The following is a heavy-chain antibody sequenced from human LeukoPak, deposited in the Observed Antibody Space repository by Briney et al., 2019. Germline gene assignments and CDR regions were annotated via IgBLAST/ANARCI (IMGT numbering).Heavy chain of an antibody. V-gene: IGHV3-33*01. Sequence: GGPLRLSCAASGFTFSSYGMHWVRQAPGKGLEWVAVIWYDGSNKYYADSVKGRFTISRDNSKNTLYLQMNSLRAEDTAVYYCARDLRWLLHYYGMDVWGQGTTVTVSS. CDR3: ARDLRWLLHYYGMDV. J-gene: IGHJ6*02. CDR1: GFTFSSYG. CDR2: IWYDGSNK. D-gene: IGHD4-23*01.